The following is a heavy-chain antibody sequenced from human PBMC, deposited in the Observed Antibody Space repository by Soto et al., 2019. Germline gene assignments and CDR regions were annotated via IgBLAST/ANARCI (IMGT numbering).Heavy chain of an antibody. CDR1: GYTFTSYG. CDR2: ISAYNGNT. Sequence: ASVKVSCKASGYTFTSYGISWVRQAPGQGLEWMGWISAYNGNTNYAQKLQGRVTMTTDTSTSTAYMELRSLRSDDTAVYYCARVGGYDFWSGYANYYYYYMDVWGKGTTVTVSS. D-gene: IGHD3-3*01. CDR3: ARVGGYDFWSGYANYYYYYMDV. J-gene: IGHJ6*03. V-gene: IGHV1-18*01.